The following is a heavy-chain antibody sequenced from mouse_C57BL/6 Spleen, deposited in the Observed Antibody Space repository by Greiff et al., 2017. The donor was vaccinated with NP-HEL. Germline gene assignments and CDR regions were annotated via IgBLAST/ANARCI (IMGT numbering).Heavy chain of an antibody. CDR3: AHWDLYWYFDV. J-gene: IGHJ1*03. D-gene: IGHD4-1*01. Sequence: QVTLKESGPGILQSSQTLSLTCSFSGFSLSTSGMGVSWIRQPSGKGLEWLAHIYWDDDKRYNPFLKSRLTISKDTSRNQVFLKITSVDTADTATYYCAHWDLYWYFDVWGTGTTVTVSS. V-gene: IGHV8-12*01. CDR2: IYWDDDK. CDR1: GFSLSTSGMG.